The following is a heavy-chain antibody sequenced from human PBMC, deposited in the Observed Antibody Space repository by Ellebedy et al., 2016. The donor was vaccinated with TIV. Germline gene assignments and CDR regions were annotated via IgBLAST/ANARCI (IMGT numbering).Heavy chain of an antibody. J-gene: IGHJ4*02. D-gene: IGHD3-10*01. CDR2: IYHSGST. Sequence: SETLSLXCAVSGGSISSSNWWSRVRHPPGKGLEWIGEIYHSGSTNYNPSLKSRVTMSVDTSKNQFSLKLSSVTAADTAVYYCARGVTMVRGVMGWNYWGQGTLVTVSS. CDR1: GGSISSSNW. CDR3: ARGVTMVRGVMGWNY. V-gene: IGHV4-4*02.